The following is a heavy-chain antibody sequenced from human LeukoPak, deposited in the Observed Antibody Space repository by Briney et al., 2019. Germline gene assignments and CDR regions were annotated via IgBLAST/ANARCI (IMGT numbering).Heavy chain of an antibody. D-gene: IGHD5-24*01. V-gene: IGHV1-8*03. Sequence: ASVKVSCKAYGYTFTSYDINWVRQATGQGLEWMGWMNPNSGNTGYAQKFQGRVTITRNISISTAYMELSSLRSEDTAVYYCARGGPKRRDGYNPEFDYWGQGTLVTVSS. J-gene: IGHJ4*02. CDR2: MNPNSGNT. CDR1: GYTFTSYD. CDR3: ARGGPKRRDGYNPEFDY.